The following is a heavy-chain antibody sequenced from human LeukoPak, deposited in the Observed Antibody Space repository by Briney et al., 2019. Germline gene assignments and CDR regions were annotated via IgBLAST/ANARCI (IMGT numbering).Heavy chain of an antibody. CDR3: ARDGAHLYYFDY. Sequence: ASVKVSCKASGYTFTGYYMHWVRQAPGQGLEWMGWINPNSGVRSYAQKFQGRVTMTADTSISTAYMELSSLRSDDTAVYYCARDGAHLYYFDYWGQGTLVTVSS. CDR1: GYTFTGYY. CDR2: INPNSGVR. J-gene: IGHJ4*02. V-gene: IGHV1-2*02. D-gene: IGHD1-26*01.